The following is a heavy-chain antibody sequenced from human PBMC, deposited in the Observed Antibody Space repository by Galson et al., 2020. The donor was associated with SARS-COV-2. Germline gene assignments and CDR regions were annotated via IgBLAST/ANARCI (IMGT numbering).Heavy chain of an antibody. Sequence: SGPTLAKPTQTLTLTCTFSGFSLSTSGVGVAWIRQPPGKALEWHALLYWADDTRYSPSLKSRLTITKDTSKNQVVLTMTNMDPVDTATYYCARSADLIAVAGTLTFDYWGQGTLVTVSS. CDR2: LYWADDT. CDR1: GFSLSTSGVG. J-gene: IGHJ4*02. CDR3: ARSADLIAVAGTLTFDY. D-gene: IGHD6-19*01. V-gene: IGHV2-5*02.